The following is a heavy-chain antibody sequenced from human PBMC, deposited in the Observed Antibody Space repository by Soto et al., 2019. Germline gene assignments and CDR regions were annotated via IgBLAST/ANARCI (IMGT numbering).Heavy chain of an antibody. CDR3: ARLGGYYQAFDQ. J-gene: IGHJ4*02. CDR2: ICYTGTT. CDR1: GGSMSSYY. D-gene: IGHD2-21*02. Sequence: PSETLSLTCIVSGGSMSSYYWGWFRQPPGKGLEWIGYICYTGTTTYHPSLKSRVTISIDTSRNQFSLKLNSVTAADTAVYYCARLGGYYQAFDQWGQGSLVTVSS. V-gene: IGHV4-59*08.